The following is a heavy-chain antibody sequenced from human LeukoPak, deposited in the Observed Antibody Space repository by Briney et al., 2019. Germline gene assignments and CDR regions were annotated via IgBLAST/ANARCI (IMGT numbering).Heavy chain of an antibody. D-gene: IGHD2-2*01. CDR1: GVSISIYY. CDR2: VYNSGST. J-gene: IGHJ5*02. CDR3: ATAIKGYCSSTSCYHWFDP. Sequence: AETLSLTCTVSGVSISIYYWSWIRQPPGKRLEWIGYVYNSGSTSYNPSLQSRATISVDTSKNQFSLKLSSVTAADTAVYYCATAIKGYCSSTSCYHWFDPWGQGTLVTVSS. V-gene: IGHV4-59*01.